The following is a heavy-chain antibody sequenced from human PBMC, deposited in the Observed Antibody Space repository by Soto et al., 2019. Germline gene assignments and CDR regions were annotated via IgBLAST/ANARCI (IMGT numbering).Heavy chain of an antibody. V-gene: IGHV3-23*01. CDR1: GFTFSSYA. CDR3: AKTDFNYYDFWSGYSDASYGMDV. CDR2: ISGSGGST. J-gene: IGHJ6*02. D-gene: IGHD3-3*01. Sequence: LRLSCAASGFTFSSYAMSWVRQAPGKGLEWVSAISGSGGSTYYADSVKGRFTISRDNSKNTLYLQMNSLRAEDTAVYYCAKTDFNYYDFWSGYSDASYGMDVWGQGTTVTVSS.